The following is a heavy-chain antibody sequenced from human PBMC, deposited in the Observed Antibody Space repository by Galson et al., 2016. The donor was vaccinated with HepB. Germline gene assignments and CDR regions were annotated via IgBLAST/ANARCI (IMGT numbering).Heavy chain of an antibody. J-gene: IGHJ4*02. D-gene: IGHD5-18*01. CDR1: GDSVLSNVAT. CDR2: TYYRSKWYN. V-gene: IGHV6-1*01. CDR3: ARGGGPLGTAMVVDYFDY. Sequence: CAISGDSVLSNVATWHWIRQSPSRGLEWLGRTYYRSKWYNDYAVSVKSRITINPDTSKNQFSLHLNSVTPEVTAVYYCARGGGPLGTAMVVDYFDYWGQGTLVTVSS.